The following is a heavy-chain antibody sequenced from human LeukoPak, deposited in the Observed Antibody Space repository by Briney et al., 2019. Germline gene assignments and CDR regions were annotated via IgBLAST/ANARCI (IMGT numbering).Heavy chain of an antibody. J-gene: IGHJ4*02. CDR3: AKGSDFWSGYYNDY. Sequence: GGSLRLSCAAPGFTFSSYGMHWVRQAPGKGLEWVAFIRYDGSNKYYADSVKGRFTISRDNSKNTLYLQMNSLRAEDTAVYYCAKGSDFWSGYYNDYWGQGTLVTVSS. CDR1: GFTFSSYG. D-gene: IGHD3-3*01. CDR2: IRYDGSNK. V-gene: IGHV3-30*02.